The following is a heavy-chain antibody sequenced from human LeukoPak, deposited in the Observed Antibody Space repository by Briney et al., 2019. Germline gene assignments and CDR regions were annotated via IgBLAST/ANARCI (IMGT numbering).Heavy chain of an antibody. CDR3: TRETGDGDY. D-gene: IGHD7-27*01. V-gene: IGHV3-49*02. Sequence: ASGFTFEYAASVKGRFTISRDDSKGIAYLQMNSLKTEDTAVYYCTRETGDGDYWGQGTLVTVSS. CDR2: ASGFTF. J-gene: IGHJ4*02.